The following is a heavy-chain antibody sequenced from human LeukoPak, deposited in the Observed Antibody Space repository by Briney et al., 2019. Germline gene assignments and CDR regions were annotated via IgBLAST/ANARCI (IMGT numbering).Heavy chain of an antibody. CDR3: VREWPDYGSGRVIDY. CDR1: GYTFTSYG. Sequence: ASVKVSCKASGYTFTSYGISWVRQAPGQGLEWMGWISAYNGNTNYAQKLQGRVTMTTDTSTSTAYMELSSLRSDDTAVYYCVREWPDYGSGRVIDYWGQGTLVTVSS. CDR2: ISAYNGNT. D-gene: IGHD3-10*01. J-gene: IGHJ4*02. V-gene: IGHV1-18*01.